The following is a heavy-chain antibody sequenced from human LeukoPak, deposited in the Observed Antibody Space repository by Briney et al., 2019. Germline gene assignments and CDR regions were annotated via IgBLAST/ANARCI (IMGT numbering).Heavy chain of an antibody. D-gene: IGHD3-22*01. Sequence: AASVKVSCKVSGYTLTELSMHWVRQAPGKGLEWMGGFDPEDGETIYAQKFQGRVTMTEDTSTDTAYMELSSLRSEDTAVYYCATRKNHYDSSGYNDAFDIWGQGTMVTVSS. CDR1: GYTLTELS. CDR2: FDPEDGET. J-gene: IGHJ3*02. CDR3: ATRKNHYDSSGYNDAFDI. V-gene: IGHV1-24*01.